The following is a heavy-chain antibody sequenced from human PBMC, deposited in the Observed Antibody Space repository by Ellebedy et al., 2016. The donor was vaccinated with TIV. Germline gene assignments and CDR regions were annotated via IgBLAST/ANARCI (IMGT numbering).Heavy chain of an antibody. CDR2: IFNNGNP. D-gene: IGHD3-16*02. V-gene: IGHV3-53*01. J-gene: IGHJ3*02. Sequence: PGGSLRLSCAGSGFTVSENYMTWVRQAPGKGLEWVSVIFNNGNPYYADSVKGRFTISRDNSKNTVYLQMNRLRAEDTAVYYCATDNYLQGRRYPLNAFDIWGQGTLVTVSS. CDR1: GFTVSENY. CDR3: ATDNYLQGRRYPLNAFDI.